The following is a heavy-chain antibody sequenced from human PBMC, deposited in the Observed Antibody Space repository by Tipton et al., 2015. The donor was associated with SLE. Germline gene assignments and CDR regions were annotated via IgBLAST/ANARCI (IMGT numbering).Heavy chain of an antibody. Sequence: QSGAEVKKPGSSVKVSCKASGGTFSNYAISWVRQAPGQGLEWMGGIIPIFGTPNYAQKFQGRVTITTDESTSTAYMELSSLRSEDTAVYYCARVGMAAADRGFYYFYHGMDVWGQGTTVTVSS. D-gene: IGHD6-13*01. V-gene: IGHV1-69*05. CDR1: GGTFSNYA. CDR2: IIPIFGTP. CDR3: ARVGMAAADRGFYYFYHGMDV. J-gene: IGHJ6*02.